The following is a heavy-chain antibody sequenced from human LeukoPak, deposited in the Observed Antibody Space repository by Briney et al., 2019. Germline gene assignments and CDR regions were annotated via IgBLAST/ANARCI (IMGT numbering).Heavy chain of an antibody. CDR1: GGSITSGSHY. D-gene: IGHD3-9*01. V-gene: IGHV4-39*01. J-gene: IGHJ4*02. CDR2: IRYRETT. Sequence: SETLSLTCTVSGGSITSGSHYWGWIRQPPGKGLEWIGTIRYRETTYSNPSLKSRVSIPIDTSKNQFSLNLSSVTAADTAVFYCASTYFDILTPSYYFDFWGRGTLVTVSS. CDR3: ASTYFDILTPSYYFDF.